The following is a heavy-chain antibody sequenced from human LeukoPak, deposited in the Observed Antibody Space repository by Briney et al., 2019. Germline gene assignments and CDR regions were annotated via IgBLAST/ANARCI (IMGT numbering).Heavy chain of an antibody. CDR2: ISGSGGST. V-gene: IGHV3-23*01. Sequence: GGSLRLSCAASGFTLSSYAMSWVRQAPGKGLEWVSAISGSGGSTYYADSVKGRFTVSRDNSKNTLYLQMNSLRAEDTAVYYCAKGNNYDFWSGYAPFDYWGQGTLVTVSS. J-gene: IGHJ4*02. CDR1: GFTLSSYA. D-gene: IGHD3-3*01. CDR3: AKGNNYDFWSGYAPFDY.